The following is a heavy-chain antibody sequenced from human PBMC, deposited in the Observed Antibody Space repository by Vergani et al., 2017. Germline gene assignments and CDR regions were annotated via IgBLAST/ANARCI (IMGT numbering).Heavy chain of an antibody. CDR2: IWYDGSNK. V-gene: IGHV3-33*01. Sequence: QVQLVESGGGVVQPGRSLRLSCAASGFTFSSYGMHWVRQAPGKGLEWVAVIWYDGSNKYYADSVKGRVTISRDNSKNTLYLQMNSLRAEDTAVYYCARELGPKNWGSDGFDWWGQGTLVIVSS. D-gene: IGHD7-27*01. CDR3: ARELGPKNWGSDGFDW. CDR1: GFTFSSYG. J-gene: IGHJ4*02.